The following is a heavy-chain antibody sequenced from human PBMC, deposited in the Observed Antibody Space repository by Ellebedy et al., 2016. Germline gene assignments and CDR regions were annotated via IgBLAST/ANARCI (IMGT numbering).Heavy chain of an antibody. CDR1: GGSFSGYY. D-gene: IGHD6-13*01. J-gene: IGHJ5*02. CDR2: INHSGST. V-gene: IGHV4-34*01. CDR3: ARSPASSRWRWDGDWFDP. Sequence: SETLSLTXAVYGGSFSGYYWSWIRQPPGKGLEWIGEINHSGSTNYNPSLKSRVTISVDTSKNQFSLKLSSVTAADTALYYCARSPASSRWRWDGDWFDPWGQGALVTVSS.